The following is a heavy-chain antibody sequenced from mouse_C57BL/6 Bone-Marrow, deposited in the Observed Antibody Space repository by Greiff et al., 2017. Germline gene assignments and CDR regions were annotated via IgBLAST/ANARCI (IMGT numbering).Heavy chain of an antibody. CDR1: GYTFTSYW. Sequence: VKLQQPGAELVKPGASVKMSCKASGYTFTSYWINWVKQRPGQGLEWIGDIYPGSGSTNYNETFKSKATLTVDTSSSTAYMQLSSLTSEDSAVYYCGRPYNSNYGYVDVGGTGTTVTGSS. CDR3: GRPYNSNYGYVDV. CDR2: IYPGSGST. J-gene: IGHJ1*03. V-gene: IGHV1-55*01. D-gene: IGHD2-5*01.